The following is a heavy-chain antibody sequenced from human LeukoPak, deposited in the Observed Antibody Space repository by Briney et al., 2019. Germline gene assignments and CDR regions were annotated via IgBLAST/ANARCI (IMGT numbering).Heavy chain of an antibody. Sequence: PSETLSLTSTVSGGSISSSSYYWGWIRQPPGKGLEWIGRIYYSVSTYYNPSLKSRDHISVDTSKNQFSLKLSSVTAADTAVYYCARVAVAGTRGIDYWGQGTLVTVSS. V-gene: IGHV4-39*07. D-gene: IGHD6-19*01. CDR1: GGSISSSSYY. CDR2: IYYSVST. J-gene: IGHJ4*02. CDR3: ARVAVAGTRGIDY.